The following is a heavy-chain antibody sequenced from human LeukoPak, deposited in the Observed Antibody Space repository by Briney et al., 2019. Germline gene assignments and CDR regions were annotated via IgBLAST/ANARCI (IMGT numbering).Heavy chain of an antibody. CDR2: IYYSGST. CDR3: ARHATSGYYFRTYWYFDL. D-gene: IGHD3-22*01. CDR1: GGSISSSSYY. J-gene: IGHJ2*01. Sequence: PSETLSLTCAVSGGSISSSSYYWGWIRQPPGKGLEWIGSIYYSGSTYYNPSLKSRVTISVDTSKNQFSLKPSSVTAADTAVYYCARHATSGYYFRTYWYFDLWGRGTLVTVSS. V-gene: IGHV4-39*01.